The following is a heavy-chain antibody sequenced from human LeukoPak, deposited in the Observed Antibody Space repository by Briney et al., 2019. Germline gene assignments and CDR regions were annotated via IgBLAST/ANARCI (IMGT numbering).Heavy chain of an antibody. Sequence: ASVKVSCKASAYTFTDYYVHWVRQAPGQGLEWMGRINPNSGGTNYAQKFQGRVTMTRDTSISTAYMELSRLRSDDTAVYYCARGSIAVAGTWGQGTLVTVSS. CDR2: INPNSGGT. CDR1: AYTFTDYY. CDR3: ARGSIAVAGT. J-gene: IGHJ4*02. D-gene: IGHD6-19*01. V-gene: IGHV1-2*06.